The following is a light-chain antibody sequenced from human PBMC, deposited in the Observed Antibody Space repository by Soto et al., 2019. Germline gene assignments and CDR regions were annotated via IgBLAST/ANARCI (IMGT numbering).Light chain of an antibody. J-gene: IGKJ4*01. CDR3: QHRTNWPLT. Sequence: EIVLTQSPVTLSLSPGERATLSCRASQSVTTFLAWYQQKPGQAPRLLIYDASNRATGIPARYSGSGSGTDVALTICSREPEDFAVYYCQHRTNWPLTCGGGTKVEIK. CDR1: QSVTTF. V-gene: IGKV3-11*01. CDR2: DAS.